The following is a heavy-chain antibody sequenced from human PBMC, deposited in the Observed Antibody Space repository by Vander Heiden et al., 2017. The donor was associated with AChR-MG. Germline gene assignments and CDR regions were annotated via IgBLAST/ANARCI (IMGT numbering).Heavy chain of an antibody. J-gene: IGHJ4*02. Sequence: QVHLVQSGAEVKKPGASVKVSCKASGYTFTSYGLSWVRQAPGQGLEWMGWISAYNGNTNYAQKLQGRVTVTTDTSTSTAYMELRSLRSDDTAVYYCARDRSVVIPAARRDYWGQGTLGTVSS. CDR1: GYTFTSYG. CDR3: ARDRSVVIPAARRDY. CDR2: ISAYNGNT. D-gene: IGHD2-2*01. V-gene: IGHV1-18*01.